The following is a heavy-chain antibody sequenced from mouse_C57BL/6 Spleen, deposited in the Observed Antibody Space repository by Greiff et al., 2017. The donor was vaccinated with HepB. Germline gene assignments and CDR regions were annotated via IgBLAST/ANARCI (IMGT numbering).Heavy chain of an antibody. J-gene: IGHJ4*01. V-gene: IGHV5-17*01. CDR2: ISSGSSTI. CDR3: AKGSKGPTYYAMDY. CDR1: GFTFSDYG. Sequence: EVHLVESGGGLVKPGGSLKLSCAASGFTFSDYGMHWVRQAPEKGLEWVAYISSGSSTIYYADTVKGRFTISRDNAKNTLFLQMTSLRSEDTAMYYCAKGSKGPTYYAMDYWGQGTSVTVSS. D-gene: IGHD1-3*01.